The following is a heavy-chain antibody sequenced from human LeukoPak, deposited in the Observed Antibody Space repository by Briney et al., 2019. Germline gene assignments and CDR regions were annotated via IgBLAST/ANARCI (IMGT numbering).Heavy chain of an antibody. Sequence: SETLSLTCTVSGGSISSSTYYWGWISHPPGKGLEWIGNIYYSGSTYYNPSLKSRVTISADTSKNQFSLNLTSVTAADTAVYYCAKQDIVIVPAQIDCWGQGTLVTVSS. CDR3: AKQDIVIVPAQIDC. J-gene: IGHJ4*02. CDR2: IYYSGST. D-gene: IGHD2-2*01. CDR1: GGSISSSTYY. V-gene: IGHV4-39*01.